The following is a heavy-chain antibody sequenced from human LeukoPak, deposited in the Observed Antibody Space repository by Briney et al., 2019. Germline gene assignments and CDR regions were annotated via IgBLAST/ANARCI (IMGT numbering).Heavy chain of an antibody. J-gene: IGHJ6*02. Sequence: SETLSLTCTVSGGSLSSGGYYWSWIRQHPGKGLEWIGYIYYSGSPYYNPSLKSRIDMSVDTSKSQFSLRLSSVTAADTAMYYCARGDGMDVWGQGTTVTVSS. CDR3: ARGDGMDV. CDR1: GGSLSSGGYY. CDR2: IYYSGSP. V-gene: IGHV4-31*03.